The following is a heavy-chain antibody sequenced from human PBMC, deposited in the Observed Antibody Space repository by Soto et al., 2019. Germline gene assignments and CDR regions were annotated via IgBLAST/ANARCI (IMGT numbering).Heavy chain of an antibody. D-gene: IGHD3-22*01. CDR3: ARTDYYYDISGYAPDAFDI. CDR1: GGSINSSSSNY. Sequence: PSETLSLTCTVSGGSINSSSSNYWGWIRQPPGRGLVWFVSVYFSGVTYYNPSFKGRFTISVDTSNNQFSLKVSSVTATDTAVYYCARTDYYYDISGYAPDAFDIWGRGTMVTVS. CDR2: VYFSGVT. V-gene: IGHV4-39*01. J-gene: IGHJ3*02.